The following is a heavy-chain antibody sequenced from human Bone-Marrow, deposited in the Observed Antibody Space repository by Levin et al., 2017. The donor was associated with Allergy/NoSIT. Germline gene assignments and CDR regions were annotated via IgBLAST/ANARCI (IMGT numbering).Heavy chain of an antibody. CDR2: IIPSVAIT. D-gene: IGHD1-20*01. J-gene: IGHJ5*01. V-gene: IGHV1-69*10. CDR3: ARGARVTGTTNWFDS. CDR1: GGTFSRSS. Sequence: SVKVSCKASGGTFSRSSISWVRQAPGQGLEWMGGIIPSVAITNYAQTLQGRVTITADMSTNTVYMELSSLKSEDTAVYYCARGARVTGTTNWFDSWGQGTLVTVSS.